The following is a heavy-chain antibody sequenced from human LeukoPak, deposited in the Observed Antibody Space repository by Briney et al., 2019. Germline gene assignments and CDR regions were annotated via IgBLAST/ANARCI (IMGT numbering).Heavy chain of an antibody. CDR1: GYTFTSYS. CDR3: ARVSDGSGSYYFDY. CDR2: ISAYNGNT. V-gene: IGHV1-18*01. Sequence: ASVKVSCKASGYTFTSYSINWVRQAPGQGLEWMGWISAYNGNTNYAQKLQGRVTMTTDTTTSTSYMMLRSLRSDDTAVYYCARVSDGSGSYYFDYWGQGTLVTVSS. D-gene: IGHD3-10*01. J-gene: IGHJ4*02.